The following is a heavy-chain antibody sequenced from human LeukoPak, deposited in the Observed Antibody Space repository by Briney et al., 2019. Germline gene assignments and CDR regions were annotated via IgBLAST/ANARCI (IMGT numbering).Heavy chain of an antibody. Sequence: GGSLRLSCAASGFTFSSYGMHWVRQAPGKGLEWVAVISYDGSNKYYADSVKGRFTISRDNSKNTLYLQMNSLRAEDTAVYYCARALLSVVPAATYNWFDPWGQGTLVTVSS. V-gene: IGHV3-30*19. CDR1: GFTFSSYG. J-gene: IGHJ5*02. D-gene: IGHD2-2*01. CDR3: ARALLSVVPAATYNWFDP. CDR2: ISYDGSNK.